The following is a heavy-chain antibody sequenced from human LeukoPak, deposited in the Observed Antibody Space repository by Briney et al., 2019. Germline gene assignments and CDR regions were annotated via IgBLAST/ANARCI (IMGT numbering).Heavy chain of an antibody. CDR3: ARFASIAGDY. V-gene: IGHV3-30*04. J-gene: IGHJ4*02. D-gene: IGHD6-6*01. CDR2: ISYDGSNK. Sequence: GGSLRLSCAASGFTFSSYAMHWVRQVRGKGLEWVAVISYDGSNKYYADSVKGRFTIFRDNSKNTLYLQKNSLRAEDTAVYYCARFASIAGDYWGQGTLVTVSS. CDR1: GFTFSSYA.